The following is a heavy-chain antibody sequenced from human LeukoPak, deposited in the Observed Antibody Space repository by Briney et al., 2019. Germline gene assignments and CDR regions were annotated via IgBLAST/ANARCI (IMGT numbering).Heavy chain of an antibody. J-gene: IGHJ3*02. V-gene: IGHV1-69*13. D-gene: IGHD1-26*01. CDR1: GGTFSSYA. CDR2: IIPIFGTA. Sequence: SVKVSCKASGGTFSSYAISWVRQAPGQGLEWMGGIIPIFGTANYAQKFRGRVTITADESTSTAYMELSSLRSEDTAVYYCARAVLSGSYSLAPIDAFDIWGQGTMVTVSS. CDR3: ARAVLSGSYSLAPIDAFDI.